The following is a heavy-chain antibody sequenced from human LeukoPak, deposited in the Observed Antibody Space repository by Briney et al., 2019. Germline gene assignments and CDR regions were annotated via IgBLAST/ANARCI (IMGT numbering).Heavy chain of an antibody. V-gene: IGHV3-23*01. CDR1: GFIFSNFA. CDR3: AKDHPPYCSGTSCYPFDY. D-gene: IGHD2-2*01. Sequence: GGSLRLSCAASGFIFSNFAMSWVRQAPGKGLEWVSGIITSGQSTYYADSVKGRFTISRDDSKNTLYLQMNSLRAEDTAVYYCAKDHPPYCSGTSCYPFDYWGQGTLVTVSS. CDR2: IITSGQST. J-gene: IGHJ4*02.